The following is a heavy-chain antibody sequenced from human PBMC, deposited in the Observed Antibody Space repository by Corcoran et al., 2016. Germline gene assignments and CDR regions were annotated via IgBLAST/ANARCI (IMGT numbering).Heavy chain of an antibody. J-gene: IGHJ3*02. CDR2: INAGNGNT. Sequence: QVQLVQSGAEVKKPGASVKVSCKASGYTFTSYAMHWVRQAPGQRLEWMGWINAGNGNTKYSQKFQGRVTITRDTSASTAYMEVRSLRSEDTAVYYCARDLARGYCGGDCYPDAFDIWGQGTMVTVSS. CDR1: GYTFTSYA. D-gene: IGHD2-21*02. V-gene: IGHV1-3*01. CDR3: ARDLARGYCGGDCYPDAFDI.